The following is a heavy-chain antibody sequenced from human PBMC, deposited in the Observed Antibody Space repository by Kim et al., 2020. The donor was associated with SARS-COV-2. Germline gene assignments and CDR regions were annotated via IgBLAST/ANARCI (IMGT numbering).Heavy chain of an antibody. V-gene: IGHV4-59*01. D-gene: IGHD6-13*01. CDR3: AREESSSWYGRFDY. J-gene: IGHJ4*02. Sequence: NPSPQSRVTISVETSKNQFSLKLSSVTAADTAVYYCAREESSSWYGRFDYWGQGTLVTVSS.